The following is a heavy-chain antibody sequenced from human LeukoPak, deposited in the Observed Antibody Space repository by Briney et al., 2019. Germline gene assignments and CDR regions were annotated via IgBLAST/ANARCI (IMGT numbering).Heavy chain of an antibody. J-gene: IGHJ4*02. CDR2: IWYDGSNK. V-gene: IGHV3-33*01. Sequence: PGGSLRLSCAASGSTFSSYGMHWVRQAPGKGLEWVAVIWYDGSNKYYADSVKGRFTISRDNSKNTLYLQMNSLRAEDTAVYYCARDRLYGDYYYFDYWGQGTLVTVSS. D-gene: IGHD4-17*01. CDR3: ARDRLYGDYYYFDY. CDR1: GSTFSSYG.